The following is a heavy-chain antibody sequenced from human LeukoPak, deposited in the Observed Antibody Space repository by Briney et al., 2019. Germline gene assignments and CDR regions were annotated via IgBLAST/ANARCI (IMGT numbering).Heavy chain of an antibody. CDR3: ASTVTTAY. J-gene: IGHJ4*02. V-gene: IGHV3-21*01. Sequence: GGSLRLSCAASGFTFSIYAMSWVRQAPGKGLEWVSSITSISSASFYVDSVKGRFTISRDNATNSLYLQMNSLGAEDTAVYYCASTVTTAYWGQGTLVTVSS. CDR2: ITSISSAS. D-gene: IGHD4-17*01. CDR1: GFTFSIYA.